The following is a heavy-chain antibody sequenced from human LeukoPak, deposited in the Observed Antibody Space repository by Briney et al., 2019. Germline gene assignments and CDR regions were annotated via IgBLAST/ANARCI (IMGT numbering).Heavy chain of an antibody. CDR3: ARDRNRGTDY. D-gene: IGHD3-16*01. Sequence: GGSLRLSCADSVFTFSSYSMNWVRQAPGKGLEWVSSISSSSSYIYYADSVKGRFTISRDNAKNSLYLQMNSLRAEDTAVYYCARDRNRGTDYWGQGTLVTVSS. V-gene: IGHV3-21*01. J-gene: IGHJ4*02. CDR2: ISSSSSYI. CDR1: VFTFSSYS.